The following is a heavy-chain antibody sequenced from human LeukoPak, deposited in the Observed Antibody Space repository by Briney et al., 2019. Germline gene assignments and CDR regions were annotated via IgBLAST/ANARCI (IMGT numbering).Heavy chain of an antibody. CDR3: ARQTSGDFWSGYYGYYFDY. J-gene: IGHJ4*02. V-gene: IGHV1-8*01. D-gene: IGHD3-3*01. CDR1: GYTFTSYD. Sequence: ASVKVSCKASGYTFTSYDINWVRQATGQGLEWMGWMNPNSGNTGYAQKFQGRVTMTRNTSISTAYMELSSLRSEDTAVYYCARQTSGDFWSGYYGYYFDYWGQGTLVTVSS. CDR2: MNPNSGNT.